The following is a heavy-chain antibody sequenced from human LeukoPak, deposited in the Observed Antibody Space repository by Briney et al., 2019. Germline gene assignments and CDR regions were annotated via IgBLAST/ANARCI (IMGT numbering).Heavy chain of an antibody. CDR3: ARAIASSGSRLFDY. V-gene: IGHV4-30-4*01. D-gene: IGHD3-10*01. J-gene: IGHJ4*02. CDR1: GGSISSGGYY. CDR2: IYYSGST. Sequence: PSETLSLTCTVSGGSISSGGYYWSWIRQPPGKGLEWIGYIYYSGSTYYNPSLKSRGTVSLDTSKNQFSLRLSSVTVADTAVYYCARAIASSGSRLFDYWGQGTLVTVSS.